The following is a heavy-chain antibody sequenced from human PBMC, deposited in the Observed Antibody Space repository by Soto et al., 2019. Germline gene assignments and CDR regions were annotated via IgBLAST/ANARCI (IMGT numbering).Heavy chain of an antibody. CDR2: ISSSSSYI. CDR3: AREIVGAAFDY. V-gene: IGHV3-21*01. CDR1: GFTFSSYS. Sequence: GGSLRLSCAASGFTFSSYSTNWVRQAPGKGLEWVSSISSSSSYIYYADSVKGRFTISRDNAKNSLYLQMDSLRAEDTAVYYCAREIVGAAFDYWGQGTLVTVSS. D-gene: IGHD1-26*01. J-gene: IGHJ4*02.